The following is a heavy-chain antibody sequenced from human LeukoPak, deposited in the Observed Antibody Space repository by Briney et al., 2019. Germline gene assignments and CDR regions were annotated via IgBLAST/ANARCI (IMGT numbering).Heavy chain of an antibody. J-gene: IGHJ4*02. CDR3: AGSYYYGSGRPFDY. CDR1: GGSISSYY. V-gene: IGHV4-4*07. Sequence: SETLSLTFTVSGGSISSYYCSSIRQPAGKGLEWIGRIYTSGSTDYNPSLKSRVTMSVDTSKNQFSLKLSSVIAAGTAVYYCAGSYYYGSGRPFDYWGQGTLVTVSS. D-gene: IGHD3-10*01. CDR2: IYTSGST.